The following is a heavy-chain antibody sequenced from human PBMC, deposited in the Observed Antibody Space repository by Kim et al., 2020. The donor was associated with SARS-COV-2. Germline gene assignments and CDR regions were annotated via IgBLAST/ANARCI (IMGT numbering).Heavy chain of an antibody. CDR2: IIPILGIA. CDR1: GGTFSSYT. CDR3: ARGGYASSGYSSKPLYYYYYSMDV. D-gene: IGHD3-22*01. J-gene: IGHJ6*02. Sequence: SVKVSCKASGGTFSSYTISWVRQAPGQGLEWMGRIIPILGIANYAQKFQGRVTITADKSTSTAYMELSSLRSEDTAVYYCARGGYASSGYSSKPLYYYYYSMDVWGQGTTVTVSS. V-gene: IGHV1-69*02.